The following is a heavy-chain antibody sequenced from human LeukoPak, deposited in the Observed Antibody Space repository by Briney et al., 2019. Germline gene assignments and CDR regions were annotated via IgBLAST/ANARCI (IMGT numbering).Heavy chain of an antibody. CDR3: ARVIRGGYSYYFDY. D-gene: IGHD3-10*01. CDR2: VSDGGST. V-gene: IGHV4-4*07. J-gene: IGHJ4*02. Sequence: SETLSLTCSVSGGSITSYCLSWIRQPPGKGLEWIGHVSDGGSTNYNPSLKSRVTMSVDTSKNQFSLKLSSVTAADTAVYYCARVIRGGYSYYFDYWGQGTLVTVSS. CDR1: GGSITSYC.